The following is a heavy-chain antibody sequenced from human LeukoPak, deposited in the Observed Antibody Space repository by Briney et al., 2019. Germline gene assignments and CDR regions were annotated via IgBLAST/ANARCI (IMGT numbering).Heavy chain of an antibody. CDR3: ARGPNSNWSGLDF. Sequence: GGSLRLSCTASGFSFSGHWMHWARQLPGKGLVWVSRISPTGSTTRYADSVKGRFTVSRDNAKNTLYLQVNNLRAEDTAVYYCARGPNSNWSGLDFWGQGTLLTVSS. V-gene: IGHV3-74*01. CDR2: ISPTGSTT. D-gene: IGHD6-6*01. CDR1: GFSFSGHW. J-gene: IGHJ4*02.